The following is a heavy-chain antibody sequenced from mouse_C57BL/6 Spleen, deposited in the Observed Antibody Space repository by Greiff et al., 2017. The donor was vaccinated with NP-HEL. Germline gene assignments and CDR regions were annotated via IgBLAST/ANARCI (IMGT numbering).Heavy chain of an antibody. CDR3: ARGGNWDEGEAWFAY. Sequence: EVMLVESGGGLVKPGGSLKLSCAASGFTFSSYAMSWVRQTPEKRLEWVATISDGGSYTYYPDNVKGRFTISRDNAKNNRYRQMSHLKSEDTARYYCARGGNWDEGEAWFAYWGQGTLVTVSA. D-gene: IGHD4-1*01. J-gene: IGHJ3*01. CDR1: GFTFSSYA. V-gene: IGHV5-4*03. CDR2: ISDGGSYT.